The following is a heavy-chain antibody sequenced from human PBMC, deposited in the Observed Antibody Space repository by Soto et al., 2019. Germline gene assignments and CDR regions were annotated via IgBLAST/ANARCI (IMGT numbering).Heavy chain of an antibody. CDR1: CGSISSVGYY. V-gene: IGHV4-31*03. Sequence: SETLSLTCTVSCGSISSVGYYWSWIRQHPGKGLEWIGYIYYSGSTYYNPSLKSRVTISVDTSKNQFSLKLSSVTAADTAVYYCAKGGRQWLVTSDFNYWGQGALVTVSS. CDR2: IYYSGST. CDR3: AKGGRQWLVTSDFNY. J-gene: IGHJ4*02. D-gene: IGHD6-19*01.